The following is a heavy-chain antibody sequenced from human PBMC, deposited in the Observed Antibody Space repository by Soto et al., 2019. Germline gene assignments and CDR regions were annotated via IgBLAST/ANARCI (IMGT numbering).Heavy chain of an antibody. CDR1: GFRFIDYY. J-gene: IGHJ4*02. Sequence: QVQLVESGGGLVKPGGSLRLSCAAAGFRFIDYYMTWIRQAPGKGLEWVSYISSGSSNIYYAHSVKGRFTISRDNAKHSLYLQMNSLRAEDTAVYYCATSSGALAASFPYYFDYWGQGTLVTVSS. V-gene: IGHV3-11*01. CDR2: ISSGSSNI. CDR3: ATSSGALAASFPYYFDY. D-gene: IGHD6-25*01.